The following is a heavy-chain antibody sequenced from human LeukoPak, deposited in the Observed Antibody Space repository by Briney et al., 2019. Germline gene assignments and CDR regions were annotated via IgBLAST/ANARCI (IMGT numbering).Heavy chain of an antibody. V-gene: IGHV4-39*01. Sequence: SETLSLTCSVSGGSITSSSYYWGWIRQPPEKGLEWIGSIYYTGGTYYSPSLKSRVTISVDTSKNQFSLKLSSVTAADTAVYYCASSSSSWYEFDFDYWGQGTLVTVSS. J-gene: IGHJ4*02. CDR3: ASSSSSWYEFDFDY. D-gene: IGHD6-13*01. CDR1: GGSITSSSYY. CDR2: IYYTGGT.